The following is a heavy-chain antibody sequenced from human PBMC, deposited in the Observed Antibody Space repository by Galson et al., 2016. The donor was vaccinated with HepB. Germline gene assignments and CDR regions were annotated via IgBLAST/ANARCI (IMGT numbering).Heavy chain of an antibody. V-gene: IGHV3-15*01. D-gene: IGHD3-22*01. J-gene: IGHJ4*02. Sequence: SLRLSCASSEFTFSSAWMSWVRQTPGKGLEWVGRIKSKTEGGTTDYAAPVNGRFTISRDDSKNTMYLQMNSLKIEDTAVYYCSTEWAYYDRRGYDFDYWGLETLVAVSS. CDR3: STEWAYYDRRGYDFDY. CDR2: IKSKTEGGTT. CDR1: EFTFSSAW.